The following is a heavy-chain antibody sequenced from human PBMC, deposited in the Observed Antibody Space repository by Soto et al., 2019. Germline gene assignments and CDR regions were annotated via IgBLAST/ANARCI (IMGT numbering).Heavy chain of an antibody. D-gene: IGHD1-26*01. Sequence: QINLKESGPTLVKPTQTLTLTCTFSGFSLSTSGMGVGWIRQPPGKALEWLTLIYWDDDKRYSPSLKSRLTHTRXTSKNQVVFTMTNMDPADTATYYCVHRGSGSHFGYWGQGTLVTVSS. V-gene: IGHV2-5*02. CDR3: VHRGSGSHFGY. J-gene: IGHJ4*02. CDR1: GFSLSTSGMG. CDR2: IYWDDDK.